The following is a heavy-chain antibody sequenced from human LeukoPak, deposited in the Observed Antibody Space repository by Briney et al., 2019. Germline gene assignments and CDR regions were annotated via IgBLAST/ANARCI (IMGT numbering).Heavy chain of an antibody. J-gene: IGHJ6*02. V-gene: IGHV1-18*01. CDR1: GYTFTSYA. CDR2: NSVYSGIT. CDR3: ARRFQQVVNYNYYYGMDV. Sequence: ASVTVSCKASGYTFTSYAITWVRQAPGQGLEWMGWNSVYSGITNYAQKLQGRVTMTTDTSTSTAYMELRSLRSDDTAVYDCARRFQQVVNYNYYYGMDVWGQGTTVTVSS. D-gene: IGHD6-13*01.